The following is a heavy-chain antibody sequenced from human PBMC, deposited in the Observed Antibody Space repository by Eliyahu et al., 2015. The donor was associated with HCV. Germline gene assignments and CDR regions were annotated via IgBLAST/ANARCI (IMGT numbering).Heavy chain of an antibody. D-gene: IGHD3-10*01. Sequence: EVQLVESGGGLIQPGGSLRLSCAASGFTVSSNYMSWVRQAPGKGLEWVSVIYSGGSTYYADSVKGRFTISRDNSKNTLYLQMNSLRAEDTAVYYCARDRGVESYYYYGMDVWGQGTTVTVSS. CDR2: IYSGGST. CDR1: GFTVSSNY. CDR3: ARDRGVESYYYYGMDV. V-gene: IGHV3-53*01. J-gene: IGHJ6*02.